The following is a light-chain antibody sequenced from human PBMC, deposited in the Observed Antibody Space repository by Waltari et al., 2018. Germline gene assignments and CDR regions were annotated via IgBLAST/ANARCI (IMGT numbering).Light chain of an antibody. CDR2: GAS. Sequence: EIVLTQSPGTLPLYPGESATLACRTSQSVNRALAWYQQKPGQAPRLLIYGASNRATGIPDRFSGSGSGTDFSLTISSLEPEDFAVYYCQHYLRLPVTFGQGTKVEVK. CDR1: QSVNRA. CDR3: QHYLRLPVT. V-gene: IGKV3-20*01. J-gene: IGKJ1*01.